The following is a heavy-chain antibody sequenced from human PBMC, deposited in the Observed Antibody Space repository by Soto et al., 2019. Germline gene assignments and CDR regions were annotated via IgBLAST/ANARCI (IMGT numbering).Heavy chain of an antibody. J-gene: IGHJ4*02. CDR3: ARAVPSHSSYCFDY. V-gene: IGHV4-61*08. D-gene: IGHD6-6*01. CDR1: GGSISSGGYS. CDR2: IYFGGTT. Sequence: SETLSLTCAVSGGSISSGGYSWSWIRQPPGKGLEWVGYIYFGGTTSYNPSLRSRVTISLETSNSQFSLRLSSVTAADTAVYYCARAVPSHSSYCFDYWGQGTLVTVSS.